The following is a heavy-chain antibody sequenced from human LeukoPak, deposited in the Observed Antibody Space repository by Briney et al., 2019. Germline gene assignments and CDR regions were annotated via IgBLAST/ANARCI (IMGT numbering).Heavy chain of an antibody. J-gene: IGHJ4*02. CDR2: ISGYNGNT. D-gene: IGHD3-10*01. Sequence: ASVKVSCKASGYSFSNYGLSWVRQAPGQGLEWMGWISGYNGNTNYAQNLQGRVTMTTDTSTSTAFMELRSLRSDDTAVYYCARSGHRRYYYASGPDYWGQGTLVTVSS. CDR3: ARSGHRRYYYASGPDY. V-gene: IGHV1-18*01. CDR1: GYSFSNYG.